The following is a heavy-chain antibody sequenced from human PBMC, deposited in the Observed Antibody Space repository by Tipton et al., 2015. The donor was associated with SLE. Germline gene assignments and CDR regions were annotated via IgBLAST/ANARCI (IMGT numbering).Heavy chain of an antibody. CDR1: GASINSDY. V-gene: IGHV4-59*01. CDR2: ISDSGST. Sequence: TLSLTCSVSGASINSDYWSWIRQPPGKGLEWIGYISDSGSTKYNPSLKSRVIISADVSKNQFSLKLSSVTAADAALYYCARVLGSRYCSNGVCSSPYYFYYYMDVWGKGTSVTVSS. J-gene: IGHJ6*03. D-gene: IGHD2-8*01. CDR3: ARVLGSRYCSNGVCSSPYYFYYYMDV.